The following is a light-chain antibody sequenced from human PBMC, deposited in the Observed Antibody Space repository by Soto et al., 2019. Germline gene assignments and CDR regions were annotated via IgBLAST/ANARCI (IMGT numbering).Light chain of an antibody. J-gene: IGLJ1*01. V-gene: IGLV1-44*01. CDR1: SSNIGSNT. Sequence: QSVLTQPPSATGTPGQRVTISCSGSSSNIGSNTVNWYQQLPGTAPKLLIYSNNQRPSGVPDRFSGSKSGTSASLAISGLQSEDEADYYCAAWANSLHCYVFVT. CDR3: AAWANSLHCYV. CDR2: SNN.